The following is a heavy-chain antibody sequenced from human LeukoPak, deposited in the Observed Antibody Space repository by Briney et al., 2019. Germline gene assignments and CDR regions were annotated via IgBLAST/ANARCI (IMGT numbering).Heavy chain of an antibody. CDR2: TSSSDAGT. D-gene: IGHD3-9*01. CDR1: GFTLSTYA. CDR3: AKDRGSVLRYFDWFNYYYYMDV. V-gene: IGHV3-23*01. J-gene: IGHJ6*03. Sequence: GGSLRLSCAASGFTLSTYAMSWVRQTPGKGLEWVAATSSSDAGTYHADSVRGRFTISRDNSKNTLYLQMNSLRAGDAAVYFCAKDRGSVLRYFDWFNYYYYMDVWGKGTTVTISS.